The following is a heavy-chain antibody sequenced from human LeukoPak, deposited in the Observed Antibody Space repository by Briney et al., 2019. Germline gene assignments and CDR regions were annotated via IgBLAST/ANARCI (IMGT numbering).Heavy chain of an antibody. CDR1: GDTFTGYY. D-gene: IGHD6-13*01. J-gene: IGHJ3*02. V-gene: IGHV1-2*02. Sequence: ASVKVSCKASGDTFTGYYMHWVRQAPGQGLEWMGWINPNSGGTNYAQKFQGRVTMTRDTSISTAYMELSRLRSDDTAVYYCASRALSSWYMSAFDIWGQGTMVTVSS. CDR3: ASRALSSWYMSAFDI. CDR2: INPNSGGT.